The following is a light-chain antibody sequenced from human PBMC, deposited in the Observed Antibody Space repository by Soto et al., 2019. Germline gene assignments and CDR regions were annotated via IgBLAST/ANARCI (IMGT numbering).Light chain of an antibody. Sequence: EIVLTQSPGTLSLSPGERATLSCRASQSVSSSYLAWYQQKPGQAPRLLIYGASRRATGITDRFSGSGSGTDFTLTLSRLEPEDFAVYYCQQYGSGPLTFGGGTKVDIK. V-gene: IGKV3-20*01. CDR3: QQYGSGPLT. CDR1: QSVSSSY. CDR2: GAS. J-gene: IGKJ4*01.